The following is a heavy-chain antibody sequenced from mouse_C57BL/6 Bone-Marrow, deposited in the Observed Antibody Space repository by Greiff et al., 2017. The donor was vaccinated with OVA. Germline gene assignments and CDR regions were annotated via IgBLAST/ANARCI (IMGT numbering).Heavy chain of an antibody. CDR2: IYPGDGDT. D-gene: IGHD1-1*02. J-gene: IGHJ1*03. CDR1: GYAFSSSW. Sequence: QVQLQQSGPELVKPGASVKISCKASGYAFSSSWMNWVKQRPGKGLEWIGRIYPGDGDTNYNGKFKGKATLTADKSSSTAYMQLSSLTSEDSAVYFCARSGWELWGTGTTVTVSS. CDR3: ARSGWEL. V-gene: IGHV1-82*01.